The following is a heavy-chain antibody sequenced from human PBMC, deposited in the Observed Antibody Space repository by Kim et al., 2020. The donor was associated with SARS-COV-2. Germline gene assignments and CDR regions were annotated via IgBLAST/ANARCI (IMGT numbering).Heavy chain of an antibody. J-gene: IGHJ4*02. CDR3: ARDRNYYGSGSQYYFDY. V-gene: IGHV1-3*04. Sequence: ASVKVSCKASGYTFTSYAMHWVRQAPGLRLEWVGWINTVSGNTKYSQKFQGRVTITRDTSASTAYMELSSLLSEDTAVYYCARDRNYYGSGSQYYFDYWGQGTLVTVPS. CDR2: INTVSGNT. D-gene: IGHD3-10*01. CDR1: GYTFTSYA.